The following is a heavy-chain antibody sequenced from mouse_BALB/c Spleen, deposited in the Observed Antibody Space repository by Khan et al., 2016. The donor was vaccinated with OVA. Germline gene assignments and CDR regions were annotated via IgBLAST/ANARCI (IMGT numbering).Heavy chain of an antibody. J-gene: IGHJ3*01. Sequence: VHVKQSGPELVKPGASMKISCKASGYSFTDYTMNWVKQSHGKSLEWIGIINPYNGGTSDNQKFKGKATLTVDKSSRTVYMELLSLTSGDSAVYYCARSGYGGFSYWGQGTLVTVSA. V-gene: IGHV1S135*01. CDR3: ARSGYGGFSY. D-gene: IGHD1-1*01. CDR1: GYSFTDYT. CDR2: INPYNGGT.